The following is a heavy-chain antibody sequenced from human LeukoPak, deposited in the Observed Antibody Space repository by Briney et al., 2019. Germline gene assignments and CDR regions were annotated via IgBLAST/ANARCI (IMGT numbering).Heavy chain of an antibody. CDR3: ATTWGSYRFDY. D-gene: IGHD1-26*01. Sequence: PGGSLRLSCAASGFTFSSYWMSWVRQAPGKGLEWVANIKQDGSEKYYVDSVKGRFTISRDNAKNSLYLQMNSLRAEDTAVYYCATTWGSYRFDYWGQGTLVTVSS. J-gene: IGHJ4*02. CDR2: IKQDGSEK. CDR1: GFTFSSYW. V-gene: IGHV3-7*01.